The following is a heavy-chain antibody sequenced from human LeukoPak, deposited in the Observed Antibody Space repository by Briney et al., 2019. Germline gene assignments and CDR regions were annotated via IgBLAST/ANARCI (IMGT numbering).Heavy chain of an antibody. CDR1: GGTFSSYA. V-gene: IGHV3-30-3*01. CDR3: ARDLGYYDSSGYRPQVPGRGVGV. Sequence: SCKASGGTFSSYAMHWVRQAPGKGLEWVAVISYDGSNKYYADSVKGRFTISRDNSKNTLYLQMNSLRAEDTAVYYCARDLGYYDSSGYRPQVPGRGVGVWGQGTTVTVSS. D-gene: IGHD3-22*01. J-gene: IGHJ6*02. CDR2: ISYDGSNK.